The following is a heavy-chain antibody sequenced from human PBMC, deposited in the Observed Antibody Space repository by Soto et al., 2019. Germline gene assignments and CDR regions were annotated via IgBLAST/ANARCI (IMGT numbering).Heavy chain of an antibody. Sequence: SETLSLTCTVSGGSINIGNYYWGWIRQPPGKGLEWIGSIYYSGSTYYTASLKSRVTIFVDTSKDQFTLKVTSVTAADTAVYYCARHIAGTWFDPWGQGALVTVS. CDR1: GGSINIGNYY. CDR3: ARHIAGTWFDP. J-gene: IGHJ5*02. D-gene: IGHD2-21*01. V-gene: IGHV4-39*01. CDR2: IYYSGST.